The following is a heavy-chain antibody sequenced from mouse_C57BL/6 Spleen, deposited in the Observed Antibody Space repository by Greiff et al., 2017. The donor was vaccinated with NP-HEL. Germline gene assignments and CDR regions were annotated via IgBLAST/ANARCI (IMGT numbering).Heavy chain of an antibody. CDR2: ISYSGST. CDR3: ARRTGKGGWFAY. V-gene: IGHV3-1*01. CDR1: GYSITSGYD. D-gene: IGHD4-1*01. J-gene: IGHJ3*01. Sequence: EVQLQQSGPGMVKPSQSLSLTCTVTGYSITSGYDWHWIRHFPGNKLEWMGYISYSGSTNYNPSLKSRISITHDTSKNHFFLKLNSVTTEDTATYYCARRTGKGGWFAYWGQGTLVTVSA.